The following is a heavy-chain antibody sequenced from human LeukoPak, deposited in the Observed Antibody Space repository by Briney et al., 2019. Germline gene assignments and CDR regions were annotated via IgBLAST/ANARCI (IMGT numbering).Heavy chain of an antibody. Sequence: SETLSLTCAVSGGSISSDSYSWSWIRQPPGKGLEWSGYIYNSGSTYYNPSLKSRVTISVDKAKNQFSLQLTSVTAADTAVYHCARVFCTSTSCQDGHYFDSWGQGTLVTVSS. V-gene: IGHV4-30-2*01. CDR2: IYNSGST. J-gene: IGHJ4*02. CDR3: ARVFCTSTSCQDGHYFDS. CDR1: GGSISSDSYS. D-gene: IGHD2-2*01.